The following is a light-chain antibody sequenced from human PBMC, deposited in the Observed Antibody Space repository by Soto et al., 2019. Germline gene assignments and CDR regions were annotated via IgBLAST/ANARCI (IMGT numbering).Light chain of an antibody. J-gene: IGLJ1*01. CDR2: EVS. Sequence: QSALTQPASVSGSPGQSIAISCTGTSSDVGGYNCVSWYQQHPGKAPKLMIHEVSNRPSGVSDRFSGSKSGNTASLTISGLQADDEADYYCSSHTSYSTRVFGTGTKVTVL. CDR3: SSHTSYSTRV. CDR1: SSDVGGYNC. V-gene: IGLV2-14*01.